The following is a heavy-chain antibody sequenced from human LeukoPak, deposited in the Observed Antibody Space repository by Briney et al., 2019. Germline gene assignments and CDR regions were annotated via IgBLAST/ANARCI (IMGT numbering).Heavy chain of an antibody. J-gene: IGHJ4*02. D-gene: IGHD3-10*01. CDR3: AKDYYGSGSPDY. Sequence: GGSLRLSCAASGFTFSSYVMSWVRQAPGKGLEWVSAISGSGGSTYYADSVKGRFTISRDNSKNTLYLQMNSLRAEDTAVYYCAKDYYGSGSPDYWGQGTLVTVSS. CDR1: GFTFSSYV. V-gene: IGHV3-23*01. CDR2: ISGSGGST.